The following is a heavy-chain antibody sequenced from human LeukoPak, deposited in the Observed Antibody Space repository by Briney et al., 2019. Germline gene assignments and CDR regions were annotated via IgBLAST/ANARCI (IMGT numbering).Heavy chain of an antibody. V-gene: IGHV3-23*01. CDR3: VRGIAGSAHFDC. CDR2: ISGSGGST. Sequence: PGGSLRLSCAASGFTFSSYAMSWVRQAPGKGLEWVSTISGSGGSTYYADSVKGRFTISRDNSKNSLYLQMNSLRADDTAVYYCVRGIAGSAHFDCWGQGTLVTVSS. CDR1: GFTFSSYA. D-gene: IGHD1-26*01. J-gene: IGHJ4*02.